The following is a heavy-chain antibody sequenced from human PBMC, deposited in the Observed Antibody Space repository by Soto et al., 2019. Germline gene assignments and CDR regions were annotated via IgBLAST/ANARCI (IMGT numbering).Heavy chain of an antibody. D-gene: IGHD3-3*01. CDR3: AKNVDFWSWGMDV. Sequence: PGGSLRLFCAASGFTFSSYAMTCVRQAPGKGLEWVSIISSSGDGTYYADSVRGRFTISRDNSRNTLILQMHSLRADDTAVYYCAKNVDFWSWGMDVSGKGTSVTV. J-gene: IGHJ6*04. V-gene: IGHV3-23*01. CDR2: ISSSGDGT. CDR1: GFTFSSYA.